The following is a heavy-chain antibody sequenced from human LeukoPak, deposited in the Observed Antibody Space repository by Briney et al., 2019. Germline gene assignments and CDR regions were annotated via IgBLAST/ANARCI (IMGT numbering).Heavy chain of an antibody. CDR2: FDPEDGET. Sequence: AXVKVSCKVSGYTLTELSMHWVRQAPGKGLEWMGGFDPEDGETIYAQKFQDRVTMTEDTSTDTAYMELSSLRSEDTAVYYCATVIVGATYYFDYWGQGTLVTVSS. CDR3: ATVIVGATYYFDY. D-gene: IGHD1-26*01. CDR1: GYTLTELS. J-gene: IGHJ4*02. V-gene: IGHV1-24*01.